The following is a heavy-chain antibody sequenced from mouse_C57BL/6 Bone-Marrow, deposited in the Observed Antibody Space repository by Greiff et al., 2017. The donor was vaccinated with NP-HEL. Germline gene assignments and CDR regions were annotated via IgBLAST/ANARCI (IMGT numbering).Heavy chain of an antibody. CDR2: IRSKSNNYAT. J-gene: IGHJ2*01. Sequence: DVMLVESGGGLVQPKGSLKLSCAASGFSFNTYAMNWVRQAPGKGLEWVARIRSKSNNYATYYADSVKDRFTISRDDSESMLYLQMNNLKTEDTAMYYCVRQGWLLLYFDYWGQGTTLTVSS. V-gene: IGHV10-1*01. CDR3: VRQGWLLLYFDY. D-gene: IGHD2-3*01. CDR1: GFSFNTYA.